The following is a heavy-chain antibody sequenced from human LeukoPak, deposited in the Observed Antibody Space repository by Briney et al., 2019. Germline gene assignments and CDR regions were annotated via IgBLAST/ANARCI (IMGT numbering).Heavy chain of an antibody. D-gene: IGHD3-22*01. CDR3: ASVGDYYDNTLDY. CDR2: INHNGNVN. V-gene: IGHV3-7*03. CDR1: GFTFSSYW. J-gene: IGHJ4*02. Sequence: PGGSLRLSCAASGFTFSSYWMNWARQAPGKGLEWVASINHNGNVNYYVDSVKGRFTISRDNAKNSLYLQMSNLRAEDTAVYYCASVGDYYDNTLDYWGQGTLVTVSS.